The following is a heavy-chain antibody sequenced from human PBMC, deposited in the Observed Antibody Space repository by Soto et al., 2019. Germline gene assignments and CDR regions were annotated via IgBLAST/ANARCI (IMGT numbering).Heavy chain of an antibody. J-gene: IGHJ6*03. CDR1: GFTFSDYY. CDR3: ARVVWKMHFYYYMDV. D-gene: IGHD1-1*01. CDR2: ISSSGSPI. V-gene: IGHV3-11*01. Sequence: QVQLVESGGVLVKPGGSLRLSCAASGFTFSDYYMTWIRQAPGKRLECISSISSSGSPIYSADSLKGRFTISRDNAKNSLYLQMNSLRAEDTAVYYYARVVWKMHFYYYMDVWGIGTTVTVSS.